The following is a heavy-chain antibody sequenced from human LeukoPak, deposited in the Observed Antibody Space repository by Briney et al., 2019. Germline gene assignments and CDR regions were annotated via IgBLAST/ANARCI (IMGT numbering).Heavy chain of an antibody. D-gene: IGHD2-15*01. CDR1: GFTFNSYW. Sequence: GGSLRLSCAASGFTFNSYWMHWVRQAPGKGLVWVSRINSDGSSTSYADSVKGRFTISRDNAKNTLYLQMNSLRAEDTAVYYCAREVYCSGGSCFDYWGQGTLVTVSS. V-gene: IGHV3-74*01. CDR3: AREVYCSGGSCFDY. CDR2: INSDGSST. J-gene: IGHJ4*02.